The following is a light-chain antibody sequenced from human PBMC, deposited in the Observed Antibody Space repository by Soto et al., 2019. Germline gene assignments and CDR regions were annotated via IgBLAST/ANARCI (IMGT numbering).Light chain of an antibody. V-gene: IGKV1-5*03. CDR2: KAS. CDR3: QQYNPYPLT. Sequence: DIQMTQSPSTLSSSVGDRVTITCRASQSISTWLAWYQQKPGKAPKLLIYKASSLESGVPSRFSGSGSGTEFTLTIRSLQPDDFATYYCQQYNPYPLTFGGGTTVEIK. J-gene: IGKJ4*01. CDR1: QSISTW.